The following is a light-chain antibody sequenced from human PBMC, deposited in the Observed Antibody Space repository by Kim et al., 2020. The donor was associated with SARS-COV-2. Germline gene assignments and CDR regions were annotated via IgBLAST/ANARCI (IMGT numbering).Light chain of an antibody. J-gene: IGKJ4*01. CDR1: QSVSSN. CDR3: QQSDT. CDR2: GAS. Sequence: EIVMTQFPATLSVSPGERATLSCRASQSVSSNLAWHQQKPGQAPRLLIYGASTRATGIPARFSGSGSGTEFTLTISSLQSEDFAVYYCQQSDTFGGGTKVDIK. V-gene: IGKV3-15*01.